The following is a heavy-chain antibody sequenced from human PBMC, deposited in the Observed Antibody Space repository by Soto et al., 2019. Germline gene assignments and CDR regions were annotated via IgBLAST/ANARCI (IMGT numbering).Heavy chain of an antibody. Sequence: GGSLRLSCAASGFTFSSYAMSWVRQAPGKGLEWVSAISGSGGSTYYADSVKGRFTISRDNSKNTLYLQMNSLRAEDTAVYYCATADLSGIAVAGTFLEDFDYWGQGALVTVSS. D-gene: IGHD6-19*01. CDR3: ATADLSGIAVAGTFLEDFDY. V-gene: IGHV3-23*01. CDR1: GFTFSSYA. J-gene: IGHJ4*02. CDR2: ISGSGGST.